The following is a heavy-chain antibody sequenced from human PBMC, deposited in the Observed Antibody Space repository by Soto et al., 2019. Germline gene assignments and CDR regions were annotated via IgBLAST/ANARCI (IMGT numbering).Heavy chain of an antibody. Sequence: GGSLRLSCAASGFTFSSYAMSWVRQAPGKGLEWVSAISGSGGSTYYADSVKGRFTISRDNSKNTLYLQMNSLRAEDTAVYYCAKDRAQLERPAGWSYFDYWGQGTLVTVSS. CDR2: ISGSGGST. D-gene: IGHD1-1*01. J-gene: IGHJ4*02. CDR3: AKDRAQLERPAGWSYFDY. V-gene: IGHV3-23*01. CDR1: GFTFSSYA.